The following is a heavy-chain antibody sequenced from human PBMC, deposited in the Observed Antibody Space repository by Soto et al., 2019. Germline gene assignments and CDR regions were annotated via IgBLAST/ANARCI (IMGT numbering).Heavy chain of an antibody. CDR1: GFTFSDYE. CDR3: ARAHGDFDY. CDR2: ISNTGFTI. D-gene: IGHD4-17*01. V-gene: IGHV3-48*03. J-gene: IGHJ4*02. Sequence: WGSLRLSCAASGFTFSDYEMNWVRQAPGKGLEWVSYISNTGFTIYYADSVRGRLAISRDNAKNSLYLQMNSLGAGDTAVYYCARAHGDFDYWGQGTLVTVSS.